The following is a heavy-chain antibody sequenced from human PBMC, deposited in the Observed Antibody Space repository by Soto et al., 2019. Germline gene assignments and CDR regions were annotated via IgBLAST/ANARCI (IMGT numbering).Heavy chain of an antibody. J-gene: IGHJ6*02. D-gene: IGHD5-18*01. CDR3: ARSYSYGYYYGMDV. V-gene: IGHV3-23*01. Sequence: GGSLRLSCAASGFTFSDYAMSWVRQAPGKGLEWVSGISGSGGSTYYADSVKGRFTISRDNSKNTLYLQMNSLRAEDTAVYYCARSYSYGYYYGMDVWGQGATVTVSS. CDR2: ISGSGGST. CDR1: GFTFSDYA.